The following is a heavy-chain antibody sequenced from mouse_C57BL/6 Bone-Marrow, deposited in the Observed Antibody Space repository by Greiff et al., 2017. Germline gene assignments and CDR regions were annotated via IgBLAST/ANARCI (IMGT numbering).Heavy chain of an antibody. V-gene: IGHV8-8*01. CDR3: ARMYTTVVATDY. J-gene: IGHJ2*01. Sequence: ESGPGLLQPSPTLSLTCSSSGFSLSTFGMGVGWLRQPSGKGLEWLAHPWWDDDKYYNPALKSPPSTSKATSKDQIFLRIANVDTADTATYDCARMYTTVVATDYWGQGTTLTVSS. CDR1: GFSLSTFGMG. CDR2: PWWDDDK. D-gene: IGHD1-1*01.